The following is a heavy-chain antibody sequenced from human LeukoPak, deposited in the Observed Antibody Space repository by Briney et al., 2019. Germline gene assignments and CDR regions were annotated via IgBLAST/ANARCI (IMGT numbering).Heavy chain of an antibody. V-gene: IGHV3-21*01. CDR2: ISSSSSYI. CDR1: GFTFSSYS. D-gene: IGHD6-19*01. CDR3: ARYSHRSGWYSYGVDV. Sequence: GGSLRLSCAASGFTFSSYSMNWVRQAPGKGLEWVSSISSSSSYIYYADSVKGRFTISRDNAKNSLYLQMNSLRAEDTAVYYCARYSHRSGWYSYGVDVWGQGTTVIVSS. J-gene: IGHJ6*02.